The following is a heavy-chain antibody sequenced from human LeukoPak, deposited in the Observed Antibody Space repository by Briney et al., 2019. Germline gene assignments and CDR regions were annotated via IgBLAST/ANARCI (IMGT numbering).Heavy chain of an antibody. CDR3: ARDLGYCSSTSCTNWFDP. CDR1: GFTFSSYW. J-gene: IGHJ5*02. D-gene: IGHD2-2*01. CDR2: INSDGSST. Sequence: GGSLRLSCAASGFTFSSYWMHWVRQAPGKGLVWVSRINSDGSSTSHADSVKGRFTISRDNAKNTLYLQMNSLRAEDTAVYYCARDLGYCSSTSCTNWFDPWGQGTLVTVSS. V-gene: IGHV3-74*01.